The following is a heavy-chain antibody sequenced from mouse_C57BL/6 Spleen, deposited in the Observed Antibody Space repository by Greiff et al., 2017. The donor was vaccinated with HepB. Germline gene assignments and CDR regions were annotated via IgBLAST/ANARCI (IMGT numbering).Heavy chain of an antibody. CDR2: IDPSDSET. V-gene: IGHV1-52*01. CDR3: ARAGYYGTNAMDY. Sequence: QVQLQQPGAELVRPGSSVKLSCKASGYTFTSYWMHWVKQRPIQGLEWIGNIDPSDSETHYNQKFKDKATLTVDKSSSTAYMQLSSLTSEDSAVYYCARAGYYGTNAMDYWGQGTSVTVSS. D-gene: IGHD1-1*01. J-gene: IGHJ4*01. CDR1: GYTFTSYW.